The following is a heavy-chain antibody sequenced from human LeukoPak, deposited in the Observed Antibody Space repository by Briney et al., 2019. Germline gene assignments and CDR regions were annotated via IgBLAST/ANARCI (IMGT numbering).Heavy chain of an antibody. V-gene: IGHV4-34*01. Sequence: SETLSLTCAVYGGSFTGYYWSWIRQPPGKGLEWIGDITHSGSTNYNPSLKSRVTISVDTSKNQFSLKLMSVTAADTAVYYCARGDSHYYDSSGYYLNYFDNWGQGSLVTVSS. CDR2: ITHSGST. CDR1: GGSFTGYY. CDR3: ARGDSHYYDSSGYYLNYFDN. J-gene: IGHJ4*02. D-gene: IGHD3-22*01.